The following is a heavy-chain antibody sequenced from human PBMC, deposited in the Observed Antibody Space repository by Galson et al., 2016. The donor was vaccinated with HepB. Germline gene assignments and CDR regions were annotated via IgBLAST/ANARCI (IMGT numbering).Heavy chain of an antibody. CDR1: GDNRTNYW. D-gene: IGHD6-13*01. CDR2: IYLADSDA. Sequence: QSGAEVKKPGESMQISCTVSGDNRTNYWIAWVRQMPEKSLEWMGIIYLADSDARYSPSFQGQVSIPADKSISTAYLHWSTLKTSDTAIYYCARGHYSRWLSWYDLCGQGTRVTVSS. CDR3: ARGHYSRWLSWYDL. J-gene: IGHJ5*02. V-gene: IGHV5-51*01.